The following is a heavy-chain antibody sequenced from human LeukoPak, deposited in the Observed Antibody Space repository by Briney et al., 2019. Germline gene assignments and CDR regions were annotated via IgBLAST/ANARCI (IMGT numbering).Heavy chain of an antibody. CDR1: GFTFSSYW. Sequence: PGGSLRLSCAASGFTFSSYWMHWVRQAPGKGLEWVSAISGSGGSTYYADSVKGRFTISRDNSKNTLYLQMNSLRAEDTAVYYCAKDGAGSQSYCSSTSCYVDYWGQGILVTVSS. CDR2: ISGSGGST. V-gene: IGHV3-23*01. D-gene: IGHD2-2*01. CDR3: AKDGAGSQSYCSSTSCYVDY. J-gene: IGHJ4*02.